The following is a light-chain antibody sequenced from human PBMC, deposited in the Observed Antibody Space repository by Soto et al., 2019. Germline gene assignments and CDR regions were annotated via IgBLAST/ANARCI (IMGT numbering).Light chain of an antibody. J-gene: IGKJ5*01. V-gene: IGKV3-20*01. Sequence: EIVLMQSPGTLSLSPGERATLSCRASQYMTRTYIAWYQQKPGQAPRLLIYDVSYRATGIPVRFSGSGSGTEFTLTISSLQPDDFATYYCQQYNSYSITFGQGTRLEIK. CDR3: QQYNSYSIT. CDR2: DVS. CDR1: QYMTRTY.